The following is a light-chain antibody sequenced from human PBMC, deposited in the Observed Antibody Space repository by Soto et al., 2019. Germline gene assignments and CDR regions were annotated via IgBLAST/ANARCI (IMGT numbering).Light chain of an antibody. V-gene: IGLV2-14*01. CDR3: SSKTSSTTPYV. CDR2: DVS. CDR1: SSDVGGYNY. J-gene: IGLJ1*01. Sequence: QSALTQPASVSGSPGQSITISCTGTSSDVGGYNYVSWYQQHPGKAPKLMIYDVSNRPSGVSNRFSGSKSGNTAPLTISGLQAEDEADYYCSSKTSSTTPYVFGTGTKLTVL.